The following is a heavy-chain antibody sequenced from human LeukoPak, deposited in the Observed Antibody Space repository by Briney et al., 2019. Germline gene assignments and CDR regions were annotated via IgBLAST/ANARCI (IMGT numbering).Heavy chain of an antibody. J-gene: IGHJ4*02. D-gene: IGHD6-6*01. CDR3: AKGPEYSSSGGYFDY. CDR2: ISWNSGSI. CDR1: GFTFDDYA. Sequence: GGSPRLSCAASGFTFDDYAMHWVRQAPGKGLEWVSGISWNSGSIGYADSVKGRFTISRDNAKNSLYLQVNSLRAEDTALYYCAKGPEYSSSGGYFDYWGQGTLVTVSS. V-gene: IGHV3-9*01.